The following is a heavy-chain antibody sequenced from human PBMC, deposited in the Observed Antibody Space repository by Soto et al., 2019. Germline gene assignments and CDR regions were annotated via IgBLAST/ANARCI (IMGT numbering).Heavy chain of an antibody. CDR2: IYYSGST. CDR3: ARAYSSRAYYYDSSGSEFDP. CDR1: GGSISSGGYY. Sequence: SETLSLTCTVSGGSISSGGYYWSWIRQHPGKGLEWIGYIYYSGSTYYNPSLKSRVTISVDTSKNQFSLKLSSVTAADTAVYYCARAYSSRAYYYDSSGSEFDPWGQGTLVTSPQ. J-gene: IGHJ5*02. D-gene: IGHD3-22*01. V-gene: IGHV4-31*03.